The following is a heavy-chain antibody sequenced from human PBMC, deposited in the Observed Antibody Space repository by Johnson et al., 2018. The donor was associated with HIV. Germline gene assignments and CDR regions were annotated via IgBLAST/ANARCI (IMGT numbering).Heavy chain of an antibody. CDR3: ARASYYYGSADI. V-gene: IGHV3-11*04. D-gene: IGHD3-10*01. CDR1: GFRFSDYY. Sequence: QVQLVESGGGVVQPGRSLRLSCAASGFRFSDYYMSWIRQAPGKGLEWVSYISGSGTNIYYADSVKGRFTISRDNGKKSLFLQMNSLRAEDTAVYYCARASYYYGSADIWGQGTMVTVSS. J-gene: IGHJ3*02. CDR2: ISGSGTNI.